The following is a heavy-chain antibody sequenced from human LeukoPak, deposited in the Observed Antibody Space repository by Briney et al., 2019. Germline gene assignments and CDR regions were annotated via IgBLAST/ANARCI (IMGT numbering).Heavy chain of an antibody. V-gene: IGHV3-7*01. Sequence: GGSLRLSCAASGFTFSDYWMSWVRQAPGKGLEWVANIKEDGSEISYVHSVKGRFTISRDNARNSLYLQMNSLRDEDTAVYSCAREKHVAGEFFQYWGQGTLVTVSS. D-gene: IGHD6-13*01. CDR2: IKEDGSEI. J-gene: IGHJ1*01. CDR3: AREKHVAGEFFQY. CDR1: GFTFSDYW.